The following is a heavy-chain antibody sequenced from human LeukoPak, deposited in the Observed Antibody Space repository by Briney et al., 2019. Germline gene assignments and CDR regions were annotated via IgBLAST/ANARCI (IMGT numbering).Heavy chain of an antibody. V-gene: IGHV3-15*01. D-gene: IGHD2-15*01. CDR3: TTDGYCSGGSCRYYYYYMDV. J-gene: IGHJ6*03. CDR2: IKSKTDGGTT. CDR1: GFTFSNAW. Sequence: PGGSLRLSCAASGFTFSNAWMSWVRQAPGKGLEWVGRIKSKTDGGTTDYAAPVKGRFTISRDDSKNTLYLQMNSLKTEDTAVYYCTTDGYCSGGSCRYYYYYMDVWGKGTTVTVSS.